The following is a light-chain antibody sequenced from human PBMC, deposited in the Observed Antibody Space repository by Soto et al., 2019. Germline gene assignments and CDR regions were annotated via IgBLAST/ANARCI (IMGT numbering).Light chain of an antibody. CDR1: QSVTTY. Sequence: RATLSCRASQSVTTYLAWYQQKPGQAPRLLIYDASTRATGIPDRFSGSGSGTDFTLTISRLEPEDFAVYYCQQYGSSPWTFGQGTKVDIK. V-gene: IGKV3-20*01. J-gene: IGKJ1*01. CDR2: DAS. CDR3: QQYGSSPWT.